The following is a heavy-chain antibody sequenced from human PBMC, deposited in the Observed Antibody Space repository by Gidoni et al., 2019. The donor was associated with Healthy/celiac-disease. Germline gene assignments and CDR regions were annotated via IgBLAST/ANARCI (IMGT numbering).Heavy chain of an antibody. CDR3: ARDQRRYSNAFDI. CDR2: IYYSGST. V-gene: IGHV4-61*01. CDR1: GGSVSSGSYY. Sequence: QVQLQESGPGLVKPSETLSLTCTVSGGSVSSGSYYWRWLRQPPGKGLEWIGYIYYSGSTNYNPSLKSRVTISVDTSKNQFSLKLSSVTAADTAVYYCARDQRRYSNAFDIWGQGTMVTVSS. J-gene: IGHJ3*02. D-gene: IGHD3-16*02.